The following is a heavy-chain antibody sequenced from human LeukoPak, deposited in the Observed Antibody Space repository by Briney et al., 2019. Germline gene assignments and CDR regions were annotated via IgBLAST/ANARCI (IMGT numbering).Heavy chain of an antibody. CDR3: ARHLAYYDILTGYYPRGPSFDY. Sequence: GESLQISCKGSGYSFTSYWIGWVRQMPGKGLEWMGIIYPGDSDTRYSPSFQGQVTISAHKSISTAYLKWISLKASDTAMYYCARHLAYYDILTGYYPRGPSFDYWGQGTLVTVSS. J-gene: IGHJ4*02. CDR1: GYSFTSYW. D-gene: IGHD3-9*01. V-gene: IGHV5-51*01. CDR2: IYPGDSDT.